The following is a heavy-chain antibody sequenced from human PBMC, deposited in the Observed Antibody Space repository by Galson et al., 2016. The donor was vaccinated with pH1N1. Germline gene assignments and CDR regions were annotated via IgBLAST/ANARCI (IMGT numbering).Heavy chain of an antibody. V-gene: IGHV3-15*01. CDR3: TTDRQYDDSSGYYSEKGFEY. J-gene: IGHJ4*02. CDR2: IKSKTDGGTT. Sequence: SLRLSCAASGFTFSNAWMSWVRQAPGKGLEWVGRIKSKTDGGTTDYAAPVKGRFTNSREDSKNTPYMQMNSLKTEDTAVYYCTTDRQYDDSSGYYSEKGFEYWGPGTLLTVTS. D-gene: IGHD3-22*01. CDR1: GFTFSNAW.